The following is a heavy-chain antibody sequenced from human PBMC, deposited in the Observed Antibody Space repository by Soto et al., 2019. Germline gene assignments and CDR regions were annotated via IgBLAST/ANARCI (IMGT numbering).Heavy chain of an antibody. CDR1: GGTFSSYA. V-gene: IGHV1-69*01. J-gene: IGHJ6*02. CDR2: IIPIFGTA. D-gene: IGHD3-22*01. Sequence: QVQLVQSGAEVKKPGCSVKVSCKASGGTFSSYAISWVRQAPGQGLEWMGGIIPIFGTANYAQTFQGRVTITADESTSTAYMELSSLRAEDTAVYYCASGRAYDSSGYYLNYYYGMDVWGQGTTVTVSS. CDR3: ASGRAYDSSGYYLNYYYGMDV.